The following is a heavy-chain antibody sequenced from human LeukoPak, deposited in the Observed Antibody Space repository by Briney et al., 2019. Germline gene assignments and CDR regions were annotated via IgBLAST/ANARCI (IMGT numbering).Heavy chain of an antibody. J-gene: IGHJ6*02. CDR1: GGTFSSYA. V-gene: IGHV1-69*13. D-gene: IGHD5-18*01. CDR3: ARGDVLYSYGPADYYGMDV. Sequence: ASVKVSCKASGGTFSSYAISWVRQAPGQGLEWMGGIIPIFGTANYAQKFQGRVTITADESTSTAYMELSSLRSEDTAVYYCARGDVLYSYGPADYYGMDVWGQGTTVTVSS. CDR2: IIPIFGTA.